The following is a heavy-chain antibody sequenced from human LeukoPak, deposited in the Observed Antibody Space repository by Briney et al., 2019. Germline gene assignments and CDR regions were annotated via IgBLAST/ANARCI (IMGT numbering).Heavy chain of an antibody. D-gene: IGHD3-22*01. CDR1: GHTFTGYY. CDR3: ARGESSAYYYFDY. Sequence: GASVKVSCKASGHTFTGYYMHWVRQAPGQGLERMGRIYPSGGSTSYAQKFQGRVTMTRDTSTSTVYMELSSLRSEDTAVYYCARGESSAYYYFDYWGQGTLVTVSS. J-gene: IGHJ4*02. CDR2: IYPSGGST. V-gene: IGHV1-46*01.